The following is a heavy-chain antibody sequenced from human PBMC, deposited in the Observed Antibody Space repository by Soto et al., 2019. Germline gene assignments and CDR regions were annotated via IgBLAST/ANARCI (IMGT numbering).Heavy chain of an antibody. V-gene: IGHV4-61*01. CDR1: GGSVSSGSYY. J-gene: IGHJ3*02. Sequence: QVQLQESGPGLVKPSETLSLTCTVSGGSVSSGSYYWSWIRQPPGKGLEWIGYIYYSGSTNYNPSLKSRVTISVDTPKTQSSLNLSSVTAADTTEYYCARENPYYYDSSGYYFGNAFDIWGQGTMVTVSP. D-gene: IGHD3-22*01. CDR2: IYYSGST. CDR3: ARENPYYYDSSGYYFGNAFDI.